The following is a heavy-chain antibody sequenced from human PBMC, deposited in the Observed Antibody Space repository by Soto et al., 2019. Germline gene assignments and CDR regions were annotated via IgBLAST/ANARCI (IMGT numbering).Heavy chain of an antibody. J-gene: IGHJ4*02. CDR1: GFTFVNFA. Sequence: QVQLVESGGCVVQPGRSLRLSCATSGFTFVNFALHWVRQVPGKGLEWVAGISYDATKEYYADSVKGQFIISRDSSKNTVFLQMNDLRPEDTAVYYCGREGPLDIWSGLGLDYWGQGTLVTVSS. CDR3: GREGPLDIWSGLGLDY. CDR2: ISYDATKE. D-gene: IGHD3-3*01. V-gene: IGHV3-30-3*01.